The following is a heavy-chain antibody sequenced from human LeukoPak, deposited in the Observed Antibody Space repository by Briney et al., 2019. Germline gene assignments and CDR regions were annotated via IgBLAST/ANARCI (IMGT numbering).Heavy chain of an antibody. V-gene: IGHV3-30*18. CDR3: AKDQYSSSWYLAFDI. CDR2: ISYDGSNK. CDR1: GFTFSSYG. J-gene: IGHJ3*02. D-gene: IGHD6-13*01. Sequence: PGGSLRLSCAASGFTFSSYGMHWVRQAPDKGLEWVAVISYDGSNKYYADSVKGRFTISRDNSKNTLYLQMNSLRAEDTAVYYCAKDQYSSSWYLAFDIWGQGTMVTVSS.